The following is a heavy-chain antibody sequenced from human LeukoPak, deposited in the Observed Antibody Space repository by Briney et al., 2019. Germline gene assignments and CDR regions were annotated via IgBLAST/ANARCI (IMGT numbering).Heavy chain of an antibody. D-gene: IGHD6-19*01. CDR1: GFTFSSYS. J-gene: IGHJ5*02. CDR2: ISSSSYI. V-gene: IGHV3-21*01. Sequence: GRSLRFSCAASGFTFSSYSMNWVRQAPGKGLEWVSSISSSSYIYYADSVKGRFTISRDNAKNSLYLQMNSLRAEDTAVYYCARDRSGLNWFDPWGQGTLVTVSS. CDR3: ARDRSGLNWFDP.